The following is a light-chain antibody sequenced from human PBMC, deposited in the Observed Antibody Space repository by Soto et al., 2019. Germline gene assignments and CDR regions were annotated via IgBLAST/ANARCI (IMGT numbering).Light chain of an antibody. CDR2: DTS. V-gene: IGKV3-11*01. CDR1: QSVSFC. J-gene: IGKJ4*01. CDR3: QQRNDWPPAT. Sequence: VLTQTPATLSLSPGERATLSCRASQSVSFCLAWYQQKPGQAPRLLIYDTSKRAPGIPARFSGSGSGTDFTLTITSVEPDDFAVYYCQQRNDWPPATFGGGTKVEIK.